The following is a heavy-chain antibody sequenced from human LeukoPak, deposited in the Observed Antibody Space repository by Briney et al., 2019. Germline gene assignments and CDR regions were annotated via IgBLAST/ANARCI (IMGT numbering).Heavy chain of an antibody. CDR1: GYTFTGYY. Sequence: ASVKVSCKASGYTFTGYYMHWVRQAPGQGLEWMGWINPNSGGTNYAQKFQGWVTMTRDTSISTAYMELSRLRSDDTAVYYCARAQLVRYSSRPSWYYYGMDVWGQGTTVTVSS. J-gene: IGHJ6*02. V-gene: IGHV1-2*04. CDR3: ARAQLVRYSSRPSWYYYGMDV. D-gene: IGHD6-13*01. CDR2: INPNSGGT.